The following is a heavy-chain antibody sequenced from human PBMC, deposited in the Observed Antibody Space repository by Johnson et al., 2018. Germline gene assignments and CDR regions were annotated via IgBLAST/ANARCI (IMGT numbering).Heavy chain of an antibody. CDR1: GFTFSRYW. D-gene: IGHD6-19*01. V-gene: IGHV3-7*01. CDR3: AGDTVAVDGRGWFDP. CDR2: INQDDSER. Sequence: VQLVEAGGGLVQPGGSLRLSCAASGFTFSRYWMNWVRQAPEKGLEWVANINQDDSERNYVDSVKGRFTISRDNVKNSLYLQMNSLRAEDTAGYYCAGDTVAVDGRGWFDPWGRGTLVTVSS. J-gene: IGHJ5*02.